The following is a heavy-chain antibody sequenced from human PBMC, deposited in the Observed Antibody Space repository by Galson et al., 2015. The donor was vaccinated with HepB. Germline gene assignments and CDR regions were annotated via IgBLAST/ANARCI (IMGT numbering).Heavy chain of an antibody. CDR2: ISGFNGNT. Sequence: SVKVSCKASGYSFNSYGITWVRQAPGQGLEWMGWISGFNGNTNYAQKFQGRVTMTTDTSATTAYMELGSLRSDDTAVYYCARGPYYDFWSGFFRLDYYYMDVWGKGTTVTVSS. CDR1: GYSFNSYG. CDR3: ARGPYYDFWSGFFRLDYYYMDV. J-gene: IGHJ6*03. D-gene: IGHD3-3*01. V-gene: IGHV1-18*04.